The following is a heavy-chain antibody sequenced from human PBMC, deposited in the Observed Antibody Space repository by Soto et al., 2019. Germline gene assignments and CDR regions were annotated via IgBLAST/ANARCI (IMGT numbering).Heavy chain of an antibody. CDR1: GYTFTSYA. CDR3: AASIVVVPAAPLLIDP. D-gene: IGHD2-2*01. V-gene: IGHV1-3*01. CDR2: INAGNGNT. Sequence: QVQLVQSGAEVKKPGASVKVSCKASGYTFTSYAMHWVRQAPGQRLEWMGWINAGNGNTKYSQKFQGRVTITRDTSASTAYMELSSLRSEDTAVYYCAASIVVVPAAPLLIDPWGQGTLVTVSS. J-gene: IGHJ5*02.